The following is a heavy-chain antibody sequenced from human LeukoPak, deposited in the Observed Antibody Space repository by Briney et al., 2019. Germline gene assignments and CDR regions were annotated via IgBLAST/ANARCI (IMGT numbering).Heavy chain of an antibody. D-gene: IGHD3-9*01. J-gene: IGHJ6*03. CDR3: ARGPILRHFDYYMDV. V-gene: IGHV3-30*02. Sequence: GGSLRLSCAASGFTFNSYGMHWVRQAPGKGLDWVAFIWYDGTNEYYADSVKGRFTISRDNSNNTLYLQMNSLRAEDTAVYYCARGPILRHFDYYMDVWGKGTTVIISS. CDR1: GFTFNSYG. CDR2: IWYDGTNE.